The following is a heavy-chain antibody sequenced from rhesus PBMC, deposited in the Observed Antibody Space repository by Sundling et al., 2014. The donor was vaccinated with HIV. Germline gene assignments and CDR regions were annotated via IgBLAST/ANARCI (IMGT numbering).Heavy chain of an antibody. V-gene: IGHV4-127*01. CDR2: INGNSGAT. D-gene: IGHD5-24*01. CDR3: TRWGEWVSQGGAHYGLDS. Sequence: QVQLQESGPGLVKPSETLSLTCAVSGDSFTTGYGWTWIRQPPGKGLEWIGEINGNSGATSYNPSLKSRVTISRDTSKNQFSLNLISVTAADTAVYYCTRWGEWVSQGGAHYGLDSWGQGVVLSVSS. J-gene: IGHJ6*01. CDR1: GDSFTTGYG.